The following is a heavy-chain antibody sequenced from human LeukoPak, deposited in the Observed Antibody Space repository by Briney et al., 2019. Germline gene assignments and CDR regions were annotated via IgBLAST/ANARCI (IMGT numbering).Heavy chain of an antibody. CDR1: GGSVNGYY. Sequence: SETLSLSCTVSGGSVNGYYCNWVREAPGQGLEWMGFIQYSVLTVYRPSLQSRVSMSVDTSRNQFSLDLSSVTAADTALYYCGREPHEDEWNSLDSWGQGILVTVSS. CDR3: GREPHEDEWNSLDS. CDR2: IQYSVLT. J-gene: IGHJ4*02. V-gene: IGHV4-59*02. D-gene: IGHD1-7*01.